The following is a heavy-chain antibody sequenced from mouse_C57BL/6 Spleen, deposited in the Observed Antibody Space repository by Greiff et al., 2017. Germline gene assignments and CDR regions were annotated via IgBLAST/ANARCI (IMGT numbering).Heavy chain of an antibody. CDR2: IWSGGST. V-gene: IGHV2-2*01. CDR3: ARNPLATVHHYFDY. D-gene: IGHD1-1*01. CDR1: GFSLTSYG. J-gene: IGHJ2*01. Sequence: VQLQQSGPGLVQPSQSLSITCTVSGFSLTSYGVHWVRQSPGKGLEWLGVIWSGGSTDYNAAFISRLGISKDNSKSQVFFKMHSLQADDTAISYCARNPLATVHHYFDYWGQGTTLTVSS.